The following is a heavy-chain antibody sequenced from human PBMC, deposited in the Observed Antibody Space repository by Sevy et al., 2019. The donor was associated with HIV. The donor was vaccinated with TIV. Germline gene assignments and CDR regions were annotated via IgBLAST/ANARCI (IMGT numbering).Heavy chain of an antibody. CDR1: GFTFGDYA. D-gene: IGHD2-2*01. V-gene: IGHV3-49*04. Sequence: GGSLRLSCTASGFTFGDYAMSWVRQAPGKGLEWVGFIRSKAYGGTTEDAASVKGRFTISRDDSKSIAYLQMNSLKTEDTAVYYCTRGRARVYCSSTSCHPYYYYYMDVWGKGTTVTVSS. CDR3: TRGRARVYCSSTSCHPYYYYYMDV. CDR2: IRSKAYGGTT. J-gene: IGHJ6*03.